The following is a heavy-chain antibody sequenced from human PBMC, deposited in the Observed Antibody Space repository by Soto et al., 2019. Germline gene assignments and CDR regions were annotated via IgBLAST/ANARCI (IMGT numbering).Heavy chain of an antibody. V-gene: IGHV1-3*01. D-gene: IGHD5-18*01. J-gene: IGHJ4*02. Sequence: QVQLAQSGAEVKKPGASVKVSCKASGYTFTSYAMQWVRQAPGQRLEWMGWINAGNGNTKYSQKFQGRVTITRDTSASKAYMELSSLRSEDTAVYYCARDPGYSYGYNWGQGTLVTVSS. CDR2: INAGNGNT. CDR1: GYTFTSYA. CDR3: ARDPGYSYGYN.